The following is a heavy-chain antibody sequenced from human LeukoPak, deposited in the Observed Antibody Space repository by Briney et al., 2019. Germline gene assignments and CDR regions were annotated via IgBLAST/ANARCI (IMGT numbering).Heavy chain of an antibody. V-gene: IGHV1-69*06. J-gene: IGHJ4*02. CDR2: IIPIFGTA. CDR1: GGTFSSYA. Sequence: GASVKVSCKASGGTFSSYAISWVRQAPGQGLEWMGGIIPIFGTANYAQKFQGRVTITADKSTSTVYMELSSLRSEDTAVYYCARDDGRSTESYYFDYWGQGTLVTVSS. CDR3: ARDDGRSTESYYFDY. D-gene: IGHD1-14*01.